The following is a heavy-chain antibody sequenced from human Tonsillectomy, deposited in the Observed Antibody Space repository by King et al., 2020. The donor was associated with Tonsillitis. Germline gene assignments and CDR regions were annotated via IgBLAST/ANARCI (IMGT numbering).Heavy chain of an antibody. CDR3: ARDPASGSGIDY. D-gene: IGHD3-10*01. CDR1: GGSVSSGSYY. CDR2: IYYSGST. J-gene: IGHJ4*02. Sequence: QLQESGPGLVKPSETLSLTCTVSGGSVSSGSYYWSWIRQPPGKGLEWIGYIYYSGSTNYNPSLKSRVTISVDTSKNQFSLKLSSVTAADTAVYYCARDPASGSGIDYWGQGTLVTVSS. V-gene: IGHV4-61*01.